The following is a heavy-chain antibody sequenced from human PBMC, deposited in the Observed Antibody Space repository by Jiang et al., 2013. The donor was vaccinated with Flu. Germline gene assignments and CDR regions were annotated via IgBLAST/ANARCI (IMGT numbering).Heavy chain of an antibody. CDR2: IWYDGSEK. J-gene: IGHJ2*01. Sequence: VQLLESGGGVVQPGRSLRLSCAASGFTFSRYGIHWVRQAPGQGLEWVAIIWYDGSEKHYADSVKGRFTISRDNSKNMVYLQMNSLRVEDTAVYFCARDHPADWNFDLWGRGTLVTVSS. V-gene: IGHV3-33*01. CDR1: GFTFSRYG. CDR3: ARDHPADWNFDL.